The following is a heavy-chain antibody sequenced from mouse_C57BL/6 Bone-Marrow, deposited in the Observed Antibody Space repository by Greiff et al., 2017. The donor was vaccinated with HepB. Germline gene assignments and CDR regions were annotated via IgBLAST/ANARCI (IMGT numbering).Heavy chain of an antibody. CDR2: IYPGSGST. CDR1: GYTFTSYW. Sequence: VQLQQPGAELVKPGASVKMSCKASGYTFTSYWITWVKQRPGQGLEWIGDIYPGSGSTNYNEKFKSKATLPVDTYSSTAYMQLISLTSEDSAVYYCAVTTVVATDYWGQGTTLTVSS. D-gene: IGHD1-1*01. CDR3: AVTTVVATDY. V-gene: IGHV1-55*01. J-gene: IGHJ2*01.